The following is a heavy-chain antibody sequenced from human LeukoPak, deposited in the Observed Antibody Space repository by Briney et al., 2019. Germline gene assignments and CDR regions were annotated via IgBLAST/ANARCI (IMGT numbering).Heavy chain of an antibody. V-gene: IGHV1-69*13. CDR3: ARGNSSFLRFFDY. Sequence: ASVKVSCKASGDTFSSYAINWVRQAPGQGLEWMGGIIPFFGTANYAQKFQGRVTITADESTSTAYMELSSLRSEDTAVYYCARGNSSFLRFFDYWGQGTLVTVSS. CDR1: GDTFSSYA. CDR2: IIPFFGTA. D-gene: IGHD6-6*01. J-gene: IGHJ4*02.